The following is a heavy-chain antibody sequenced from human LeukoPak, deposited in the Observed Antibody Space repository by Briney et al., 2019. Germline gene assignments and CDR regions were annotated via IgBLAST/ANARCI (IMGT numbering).Heavy chain of an antibody. Sequence: GGSLRLSCAASGFTFSIYNMSWVRQAPGKGLEWVSYISITSNTIYYADSVKGRSTISRNTAKNSLYLQMNMMTAEDRALCYCARGRGYSYGQLDYWGQGPRVTVSS. CDR1: GFTFSIYN. J-gene: IGHJ4*02. V-gene: IGHV3-48*01. CDR2: ISITSNTI. D-gene: IGHD5-18*01. CDR3: ARGRGYSYGQLDY.